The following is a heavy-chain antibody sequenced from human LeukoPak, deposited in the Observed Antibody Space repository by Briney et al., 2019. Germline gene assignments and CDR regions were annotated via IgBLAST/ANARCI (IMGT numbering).Heavy chain of an antibody. CDR2: ISHRGRT. CDR3: ARIPLYFLEPFDY. Sequence: PSETLSLTCAVYSGSVSGYYWSWIRQPPGKGLEWIGEISHRGRTHYNPSLQGRVTMSVDTSRNQFALEVDSVTAADTAVYYCARIPLYFLEPFDYWGQGILVTVSS. CDR1: SGSVSGYY. V-gene: IGHV4-34*01. D-gene: IGHD3-3*01. J-gene: IGHJ4*02.